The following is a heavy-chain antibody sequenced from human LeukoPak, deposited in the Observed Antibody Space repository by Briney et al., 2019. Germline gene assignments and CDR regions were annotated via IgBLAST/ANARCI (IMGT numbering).Heavy chain of an antibody. CDR3: ARGSYDFWSGSNWFDP. CDR1: GFSFSSYA. V-gene: IGHV4-34*01. Sequence: PGGSLRLSCAASGFSFSSYAMNWVRQPPGKGLEWIGEINHSGSTNYNPSLRSRVTISVDTSKNQFSLKLSSVTAADTAVHYCARGSYDFWSGSNWFDPWGQGTLVTVSS. CDR2: INHSGST. J-gene: IGHJ5*02. D-gene: IGHD3-3*01.